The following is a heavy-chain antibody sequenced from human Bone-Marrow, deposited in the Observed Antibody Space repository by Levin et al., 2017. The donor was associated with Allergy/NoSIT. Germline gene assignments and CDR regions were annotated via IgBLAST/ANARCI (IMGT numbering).Heavy chain of an antibody. CDR1: GLSFSNYD. V-gene: IGHV3-21*06. Sequence: GGSLRLSCAASGLSFSNYDMNWVRQAPGKGLEWVSSISGGSSRIYYADSVKGRFTISRDNAKNSLYLQMNSLRVEDTAVYYCASWAMFSYGGSDFDYFDYGMDVWGQGTTVTVSS. J-gene: IGHJ6*02. D-gene: IGHD2-21*01. CDR2: ISGGSSRI. CDR3: ASWAMFSYGGSDFDYFDYGMDV.